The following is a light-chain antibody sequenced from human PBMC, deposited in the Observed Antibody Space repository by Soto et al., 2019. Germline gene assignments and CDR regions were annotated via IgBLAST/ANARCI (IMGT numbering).Light chain of an antibody. CDR2: AAS. CDR3: LQHYNYPRT. J-gene: IGKJ1*01. V-gene: IGKV1-6*01. CDR1: QGIRKE. Sequence: AIQMTQSPSSLSASVGDRVTITCRASQGIRKELGWYQQKPGKATKLGIDAASSLQSGRASRFSGSGSGTDFTLTISSLQPEDFATYYCLQHYNYPRTFGQGTKVDIK.